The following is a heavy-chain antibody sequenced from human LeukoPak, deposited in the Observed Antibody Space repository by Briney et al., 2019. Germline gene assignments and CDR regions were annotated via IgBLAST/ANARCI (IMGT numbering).Heavy chain of an antibody. D-gene: IGHD2-2*01. CDR1: GFTVSDNF. CDR2: IYTGGTT. CDR3: ARETRYCSSTSCQLDY. V-gene: IGHV3-66*01. Sequence: GGSLRLSCAASGFTVSDNFTSWVRQAPGMALGWVSFIYTGGTTSYANSVKGRFTISRHTSKNTLFLQMNSLRAEDTAVYYCARETRYCSSTSCQLDYWGQGTLVTVSS. J-gene: IGHJ4*02.